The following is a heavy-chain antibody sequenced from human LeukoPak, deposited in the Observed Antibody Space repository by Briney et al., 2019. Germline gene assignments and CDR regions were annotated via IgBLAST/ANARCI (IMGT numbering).Heavy chain of an antibody. J-gene: IGHJ4*02. D-gene: IGHD3-10*01. CDR2: TSTSGGSA. Sequence: GGSLRLSCAASGFTFSNNAMSWVRQAPGKGLEWVSATSTSGGSAYYADSVKGRFTISRDNSKNTLYLQMNSLRAEDTALYYCARVGGPGRSFDYWGQGTLVTVSS. CDR1: GFTFSNNA. V-gene: IGHV3-23*01. CDR3: ARVGGPGRSFDY.